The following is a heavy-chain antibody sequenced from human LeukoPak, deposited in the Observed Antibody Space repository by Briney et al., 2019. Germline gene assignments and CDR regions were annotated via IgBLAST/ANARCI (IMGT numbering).Heavy chain of an antibody. J-gene: IGHJ3*02. V-gene: IGHV3-53*01. D-gene: IGHD2-2*01. CDR2: IYTGGTT. Sequence: PGGSLRLSCAASGFTVSSNYMSWVRQAPGTGPEWVSVIYTGGTTYYADSVKGRFTISRDNSKNTVHLQMNSLRADDTAVYYCARMQGFCTGSSCYPRAFDIWGQGTMVSVSS. CDR3: ARMQGFCTGSSCYPRAFDI. CDR1: GFTVSSNY.